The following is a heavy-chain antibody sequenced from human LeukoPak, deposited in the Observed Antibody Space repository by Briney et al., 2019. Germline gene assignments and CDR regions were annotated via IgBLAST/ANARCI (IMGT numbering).Heavy chain of an antibody. Sequence: GRSLRLSCAASGFTFSSYAMHWVRQAPGKGLEWVAVISYDGSNKYYADSVKGRFTISRDNSKDTLYLQMNSLRAEDTAVYYCAREGSWSGYYNPNHYYYYYMDVWGKGTTVTVSS. D-gene: IGHD3-3*01. CDR1: GFTFSSYA. J-gene: IGHJ6*03. CDR3: AREGSWSGYYNPNHYYYYYMDV. CDR2: ISYDGSNK. V-gene: IGHV3-30*01.